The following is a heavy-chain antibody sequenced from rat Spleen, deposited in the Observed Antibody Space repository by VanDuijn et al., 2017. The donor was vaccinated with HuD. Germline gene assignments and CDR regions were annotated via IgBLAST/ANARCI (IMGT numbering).Heavy chain of an antibody. J-gene: IGHJ2*01. Sequence: EVQLVESGGGAVQPGRSMKLSCAASGLSFSNYDMAWVRQAPTKGLEWVASITNASGRTYYPDSVKGRFTISRDTAQNTLYLQMNSLRSEDTATYYCTTDTFYDGTYYPGGFDYWGQGVMVTVSS. CDR1: GLSFSNYD. V-gene: IGHV5-27*01. D-gene: IGHD1-12*02. CDR2: ITNASGRT. CDR3: TTDTFYDGTYYPGGFDY.